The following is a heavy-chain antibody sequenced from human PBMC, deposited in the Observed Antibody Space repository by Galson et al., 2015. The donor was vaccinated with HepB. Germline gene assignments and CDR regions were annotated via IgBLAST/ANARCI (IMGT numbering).Heavy chain of an antibody. J-gene: IGHJ5*02. CDR2: INYDGSRT. D-gene: IGHD2-15*01. Sequence: SLRLSCAASGFTFNSFWIHWVRQAPGKSPVWVARINYDGSRTSYADSVKGRFTISRDNAKKTLYLQMNNLRTDDTAIYYCIRYCSEGYCVSRAFQPWGQGALGIVSS. CDR3: IRYCSEGYCVSRAFQP. V-gene: IGHV3-74*01. CDR1: GFTFNSFW.